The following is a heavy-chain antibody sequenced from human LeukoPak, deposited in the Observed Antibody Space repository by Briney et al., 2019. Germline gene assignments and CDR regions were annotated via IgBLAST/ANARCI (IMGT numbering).Heavy chain of an antibody. D-gene: IGHD3-9*01. CDR1: GFTFSSYS. CDR3: ARDYDSLDY. CDR2: ISSDSTTI. Sequence: GGSLRLSCAASGFTFSSYSMSWVRQAPGKGLEWVSYISSDSTTIYYADSVKGRFTISRDNAKSSLCLQMNSLRNEDAAVYYCARDYDSLDYWGQGILVTVSS. V-gene: IGHV3-48*02. J-gene: IGHJ4*02.